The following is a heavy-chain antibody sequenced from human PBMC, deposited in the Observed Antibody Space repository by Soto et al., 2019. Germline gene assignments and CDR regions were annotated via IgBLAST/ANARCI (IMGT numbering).Heavy chain of an antibody. CDR1: GFTFSNAW. CDR2: IKSKTDGGTK. CDR3: TTMVTAILRRGSYYYYGMDV. Sequence: GGSLRLSCAASGFTFSNAWMNWVRQAPGKGLEWVGRIKSKTDGGTKDYAAPVKGRFTISRDDSKHTLYLQMNSLKTEDTAVYYCTTMVTAILRRGSYYYYGMDVWGQGTTVTVSS. J-gene: IGHJ6*02. D-gene: IGHD2-21*02. V-gene: IGHV3-15*07.